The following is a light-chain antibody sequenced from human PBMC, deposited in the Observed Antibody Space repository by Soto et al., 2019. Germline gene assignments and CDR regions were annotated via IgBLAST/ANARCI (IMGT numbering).Light chain of an antibody. J-gene: IGKJ3*01. CDR2: RAS. Sequence: EMVLTQSPATLSLSPGERATLSCRASQSINSNLAWYQQRPGQAPRLFIFRASSRAAGVPARFSASGSGTEFNLTISSLQSEDFAVYYCQQYGTSPFTFGPGTKVDIK. V-gene: IGKV3-15*01. CDR1: QSINSN. CDR3: QQYGTSPFT.